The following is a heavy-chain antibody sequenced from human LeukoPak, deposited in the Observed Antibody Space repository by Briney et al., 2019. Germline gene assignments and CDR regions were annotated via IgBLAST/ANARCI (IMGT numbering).Heavy chain of an antibody. CDR1: GYTFGNXW. Sequence: PXGSXXXXXXASGYTFGNXWXHWVRXAPGKGLXWXSRITPDGSGTNYADSVKGRFTISRDNAKNTLYLQMNSLRAEDTALYYCATGRNCPTCFLPDYWGQGTLVTVSS. CDR3: ATGRNCPTCFLPDY. J-gene: IGHJ4*02. V-gene: IGHV3-74*01. CDR2: ITPDGSGT. D-gene: IGHD2-2*01.